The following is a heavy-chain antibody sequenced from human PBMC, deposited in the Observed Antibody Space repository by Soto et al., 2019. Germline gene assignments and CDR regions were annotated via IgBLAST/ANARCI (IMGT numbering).Heavy chain of an antibody. Sequence: QVHLVQSGAEVKKPGSSVKVSCKASGGTLSNYGISWVRQAPGHGLEWMGVIIPVFGTPNYAQKFQGRVTITAEESTTTVCMEVSSLTSEHTAVHYCRRGDATKIVVTTYYVMHGWGEGTTGTASS. V-gene: IGHV1-69*12. CDR3: RRGDATKIVVTTYYVMHG. CDR1: GGTLSNYG. D-gene: IGHD3-22*01. J-gene: IGHJ6*04. CDR2: IIPVFGTP.